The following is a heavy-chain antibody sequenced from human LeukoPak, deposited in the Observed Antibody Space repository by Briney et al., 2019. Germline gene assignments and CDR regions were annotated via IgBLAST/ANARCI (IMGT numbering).Heavy chain of an antibody. V-gene: IGHV1-2*02. CDR3: ARDRRQLLRIAAAGFDY. J-gene: IGHJ4*02. D-gene: IGHD6-13*01. CDR1: GYTFTGYY. CDR2: INPNSGGT. Sequence: GASVKVSCKASGYTFTGYYMHWVRQAPGQGLEWMGWINPNSGGTNYAQKFQGRVTMTKDTSISTAYMELSRLRSDDTAVYYCARDRRQLLRIAAAGFDYWGQGTLVTVSS.